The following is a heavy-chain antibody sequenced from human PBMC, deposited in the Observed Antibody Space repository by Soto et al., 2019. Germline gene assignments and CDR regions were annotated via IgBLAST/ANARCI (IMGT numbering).Heavy chain of an antibody. J-gene: IGHJ4*02. CDR2: FYYSQST. CDR3: ARRSTVTYDY. CDR1: GGSLTSNSYY. V-gene: IGHV4-39*01. Sequence: PSETLSLTCTVSGGSLTSNSYYWGWIRQPPGKGLEWIGSFYYSQSTYFNPSLKSRVTISVETSKNQYSLKLSAVTAADTAVYYCARRSTVTYDYWGQGILGNVSS. D-gene: IGHD4-17*01.